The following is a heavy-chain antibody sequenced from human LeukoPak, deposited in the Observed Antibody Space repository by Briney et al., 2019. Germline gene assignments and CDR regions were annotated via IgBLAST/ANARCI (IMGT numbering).Heavy chain of an antibody. CDR2: ISSSSSYI. CDR3: ARDCKQLTSYYYYYGMDV. V-gene: IGHV3-21*01. J-gene: IGHJ6*02. D-gene: IGHD6-13*01. Sequence: GGSLRLSGAASGFTFSSYSMNWVRQAPGKGPEWVSSISSSSSYIYYADSVKGRFTISRDNAKNSLSLQMNSLRAEDTAVYYCARDCKQLTSYYYYYGMDVWGQGTTVTVSS. CDR1: GFTFSSYS.